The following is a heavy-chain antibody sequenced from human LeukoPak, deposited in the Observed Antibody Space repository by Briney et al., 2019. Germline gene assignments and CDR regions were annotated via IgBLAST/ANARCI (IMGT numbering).Heavy chain of an antibody. CDR1: GFTFSSYG. Sequence: PGRSLRLSCAASGFTFSSYGMHWVRQAPGKGLEWVAVISYDGSNKYYADSVKGRSTISRDNSKNTLYLQMNSLRAEDTAVYYCAKDGYCSSTSCYADYYYGMDVWGQGTTVTVFS. D-gene: IGHD2-2*03. J-gene: IGHJ6*02. V-gene: IGHV3-30*18. CDR3: AKDGYCSSTSCYADYYYGMDV. CDR2: ISYDGSNK.